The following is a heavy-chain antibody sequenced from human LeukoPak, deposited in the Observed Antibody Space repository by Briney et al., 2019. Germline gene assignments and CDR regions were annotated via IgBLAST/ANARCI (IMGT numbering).Heavy chain of an antibody. CDR1: GSTFSSYA. CDR3: AKASIITMVRGPVFQH. D-gene: IGHD3-10*01. J-gene: IGHJ1*01. V-gene: IGHV3-23*01. Sequence: GGSLRLSCAASGSTFSSYAMGWVRQAPGKGLEWVSAISGSGGSTYYADSVKGRFTISRDNSKNTLYLQMNSLRAEDTAVYYCAKASIITMVRGPVFQHWGQGTLVTVSS. CDR2: ISGSGGST.